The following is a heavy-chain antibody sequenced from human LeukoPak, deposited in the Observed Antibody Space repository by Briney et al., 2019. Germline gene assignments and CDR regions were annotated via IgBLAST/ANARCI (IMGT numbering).Heavy chain of an antibody. CDR1: GFTFSNYG. D-gene: IGHD6-19*01. J-gene: IGHJ4*02. CDR2: ISGSGSST. CDR3: AKLYTSAWYEEPIDH. Sequence: GGSLRLSCAASGFTFSNYGMSWVRQAPGKGLEWVSTISGSGSSTDSADSLQGRFTISRDNSKNTLYLQMNSLRASDTAIYYCAKLYTSAWYEEPIDHWGQRILVTVSS. V-gene: IGHV3-23*01.